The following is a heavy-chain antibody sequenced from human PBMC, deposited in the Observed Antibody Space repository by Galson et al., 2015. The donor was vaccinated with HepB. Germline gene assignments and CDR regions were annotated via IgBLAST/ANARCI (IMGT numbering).Heavy chain of an antibody. CDR1: EYTFTSYY. J-gene: IGHJ3*02. Sequence: SVKVSCKASEYTFTSYYMHWVRQAPGQGLEWMGIINPSGGSTSYAQKFQGRVTMTRDTSTSTVYMELSSLRSEDTAVYYCATPGEYYYDSSGYYMKDAFDIWGQGTMVTVSS. D-gene: IGHD3-22*01. CDR2: INPSGGST. V-gene: IGHV1-46*03. CDR3: ATPGEYYYDSSGYYMKDAFDI.